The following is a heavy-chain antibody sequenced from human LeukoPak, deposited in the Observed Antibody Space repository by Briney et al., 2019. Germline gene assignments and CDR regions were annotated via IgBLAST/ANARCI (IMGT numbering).Heavy chain of an antibody. CDR3: AKEAVAAAGPFDY. CDR2: ISGSGGSI. J-gene: IGHJ4*02. Sequence: PGGSLRLSCAASGFTFSSYAMSWVRRAPGKGLEWVSSISGSGGSIYYADSVKGRFTISRDNSKSTLYLQMNSLRAEDTAIYYCAKEAVAAAGPFDYWGQGTLVTVSS. V-gene: IGHV3-23*01. CDR1: GFTFSSYA. D-gene: IGHD6-13*01.